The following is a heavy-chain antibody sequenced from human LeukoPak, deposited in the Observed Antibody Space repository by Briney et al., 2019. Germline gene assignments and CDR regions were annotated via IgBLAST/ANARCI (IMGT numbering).Heavy chain of an antibody. J-gene: IGHJ4*02. CDR2: IYYSGSI. CDR1: GYSISSGYY. Sequence: SETLSLTCTVSGYSISSGYYWGWIRQPPGKGLEWIGSIYYSGSIYYNPSLKSRVTISVDTSKKQFSLKLSSVTAADTALYYCATDSSGYYIDYWGQGTLVTVSS. D-gene: IGHD3-22*01. CDR3: ATDSSGYYIDY. V-gene: IGHV4-38-2*02.